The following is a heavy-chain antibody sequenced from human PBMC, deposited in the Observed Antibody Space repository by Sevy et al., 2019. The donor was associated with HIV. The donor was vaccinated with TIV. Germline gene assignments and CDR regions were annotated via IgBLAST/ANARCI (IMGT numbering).Heavy chain of an antibody. D-gene: IGHD3-22*01. V-gene: IGHV4-34*01. CDR1: GGSFSGYY. Sequence: SETLSLTCAVYGGSFSGYYWSWIRQPPGKGLEWIGEINHGGSTNYNPSLKSRVTISVDTSKNQFSLMLRSVTAADTAVYYCARGTGDSSGYYYFDYWGQGTLVTVSS. CDR2: INHGGST. J-gene: IGHJ4*02. CDR3: ARGTGDSSGYYYFDY.